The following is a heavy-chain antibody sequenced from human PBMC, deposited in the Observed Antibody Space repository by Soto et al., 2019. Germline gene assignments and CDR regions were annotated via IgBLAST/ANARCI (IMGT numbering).Heavy chain of an antibody. CDR3: ASPSDCSGGSCYGPDV. CDR2: INHSGST. D-gene: IGHD2-15*01. CDR1: GGSFSGYY. Sequence: SETLSLTCAVYGGSFSGYYWSWIRQPPGKGLEWIGEINHSGSTNYNPSLKSRVTISVDTSKNQFSLKLSSVTAADTVVYYCASPSDCSGGSCYGPDVWGKGTTVTVSS. V-gene: IGHV4-34*01. J-gene: IGHJ6*04.